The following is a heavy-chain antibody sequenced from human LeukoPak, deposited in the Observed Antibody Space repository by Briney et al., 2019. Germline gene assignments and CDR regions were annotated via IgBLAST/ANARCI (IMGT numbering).Heavy chain of an antibody. V-gene: IGHV4-34*01. D-gene: IGHD2-2*01. CDR3: ARNGIVVVPAARGQYYYGMDV. J-gene: IGHJ6*04. CDR1: GGSFSGYY. CDR2: INHSGST. Sequence: SETLSLTCAVYGGSFSGYYWSWIRQPPGKGLEWIGEINHSGSTNYNPSLKSRVTISVDTSKNQFSLKLSSVTAADTAVYYCARNGIVVVPAARGQYYYGMDVWGKGTTVTVSS.